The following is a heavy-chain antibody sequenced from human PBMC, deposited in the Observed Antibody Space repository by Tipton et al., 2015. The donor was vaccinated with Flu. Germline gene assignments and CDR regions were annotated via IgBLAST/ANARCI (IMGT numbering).Heavy chain of an antibody. Sequence: SLRLSCAASGFTFSSFWMHWVRQAPGKGLEWVANIKQDGSEIYYVDSVKGRFTISRDNAKNSLYLQMNSLRAEDTAVYYCARAVGGGEALWGQGTLVTVSS. V-gene: IGHV3-7*03. CDR3: ARAVGGGEAL. J-gene: IGHJ4*02. D-gene: IGHD6-19*01. CDR2: IKQDGSEI. CDR1: GFTFSSFW.